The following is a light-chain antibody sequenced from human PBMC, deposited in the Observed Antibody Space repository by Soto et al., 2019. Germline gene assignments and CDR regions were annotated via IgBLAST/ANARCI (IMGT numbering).Light chain of an antibody. CDR1: QGVSSW. Sequence: DIPLTQSPSSVSASVGDRVTITCRASQGVSSWLAWYQQKPGKAPKLLIYAVSSLQSGVPARFSGSGSGTDFTLTISSLQPDDFATYYCQQANGFPVTFGGGTRVEIK. J-gene: IGKJ4*01. CDR2: AVS. CDR3: QQANGFPVT. V-gene: IGKV1-12*01.